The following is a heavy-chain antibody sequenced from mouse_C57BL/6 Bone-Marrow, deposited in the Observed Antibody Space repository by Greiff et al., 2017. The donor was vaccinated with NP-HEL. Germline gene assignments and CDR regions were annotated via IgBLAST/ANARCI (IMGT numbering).Heavy chain of an antibody. CDR2: IDPSDSYT. CDR3: ARLRRVMDY. CDR1: GYTFTSYW. Sequence: QVQLQQPGAELVRPGTSVKLSCKASGYTFTSYWMHWVKQRPGQGLEWIGVIDPSDSYTNYNQKFKGKSTLTVDTSSSTAYMQLSSLTSEDSAVYYCARLRRVMDYWGQGTSVTVSS. D-gene: IGHD2-12*01. J-gene: IGHJ4*01. V-gene: IGHV1-59*01.